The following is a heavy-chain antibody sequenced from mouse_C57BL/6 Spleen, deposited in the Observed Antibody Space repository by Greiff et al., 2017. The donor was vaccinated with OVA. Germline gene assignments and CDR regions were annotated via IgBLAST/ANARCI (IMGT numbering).Heavy chain of an antibody. Sequence: VQLQQSGAELVKPGASVKISCKASGYAFSSYWMNWVKQRPGKGLEWIGQIYPGDGDTNYNGKFKGKATLTADKSSSTAYMQLSSLSSEDSAVYFYARYEIYDGYWNYAMDYWGQGTSVTVSS. CDR1: GYAFSSYW. CDR2: IYPGDGDT. CDR3: ARYEIYDGYWNYAMDY. D-gene: IGHD2-3*01. V-gene: IGHV1-80*01. J-gene: IGHJ4*01.